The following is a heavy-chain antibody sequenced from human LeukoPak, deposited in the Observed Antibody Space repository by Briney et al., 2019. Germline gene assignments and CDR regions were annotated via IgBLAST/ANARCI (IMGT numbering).Heavy chain of an antibody. J-gene: IGHJ4*02. CDR3: TKGGVVQTFYFDS. D-gene: IGHD2-15*01. Sequence: GGSLRLSCAASGFTFSTYTMRWARQAPGKGLEWVSTSSGSGRSIHYADSVKGRFSISRDTSKNTLYLQMNSLRAEDTAVYYCTKGGVVQTFYFDSWGQGTLVTVSS. CDR1: GFTFSTYT. CDR2: SSGSGRSI. V-gene: IGHV3-23*01.